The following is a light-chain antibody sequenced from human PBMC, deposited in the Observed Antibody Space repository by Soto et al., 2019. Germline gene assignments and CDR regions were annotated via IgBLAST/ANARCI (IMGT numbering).Light chain of an antibody. Sequence: EIVLTQSPATLSLSPGERATLSCRASQSISSYLAWYQQKPGQAPRLLIYDASNRATGIPARFSGGGTGTDFTLNISSLEPEDFAVYYCQQRSNWPPTFGGGTKVEIK. CDR1: QSISSY. CDR2: DAS. V-gene: IGKV3-11*01. CDR3: QQRSNWPPT. J-gene: IGKJ4*01.